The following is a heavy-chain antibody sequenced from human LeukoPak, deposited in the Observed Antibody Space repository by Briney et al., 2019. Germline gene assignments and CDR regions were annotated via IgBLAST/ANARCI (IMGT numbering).Heavy chain of an antibody. CDR3: AAQGRGYSGYDADY. CDR1: GYTFTSYG. V-gene: IGHV1-69*13. Sequence: SVKVSCKTSGYTFTSYGISWVRQAPGQGLEWMGGIIPIFGTANYAQKFQGRVTITADESTSTAYMELSSLGSEDTAVYYCAAQGRGYSGYDADYWGQGTLVTVSS. D-gene: IGHD5-12*01. CDR2: IIPIFGTA. J-gene: IGHJ4*02.